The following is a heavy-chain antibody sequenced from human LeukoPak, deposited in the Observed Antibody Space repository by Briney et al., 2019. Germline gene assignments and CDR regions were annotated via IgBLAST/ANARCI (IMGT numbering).Heavy chain of an antibody. J-gene: IGHJ5*02. Sequence: ASVKVSCKASGYTFSNYAISWVRQAPGQGLEWMGWISPKSGRGSYANNFQGRVTMTTDTSTSTVYMELTSLTSDDTAVYYCARDVVTDYYWWFDPWGQGTLVTASS. CDR1: GYTFSNYA. CDR2: ISPKSGRG. V-gene: IGHV1-18*04. D-gene: IGHD3-9*01. CDR3: ARDVVTDYYWWFDP.